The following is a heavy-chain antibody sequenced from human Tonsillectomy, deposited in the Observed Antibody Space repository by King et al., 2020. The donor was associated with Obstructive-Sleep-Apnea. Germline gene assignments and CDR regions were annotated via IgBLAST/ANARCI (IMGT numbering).Heavy chain of an antibody. D-gene: IGHD3-16*01. Sequence: VQLVESGGGVVQPGRSLRLSCAASGFIFSTYGIHWVRQAPGKGLEWVALISYDGSDKYYADSVKGRFTISRDNSKNTLYLQMNSLRAQDTAVYYCAKDSGGASGEVREEEDYLDYWGQGTLVTVSS. CDR3: AKDSGGASGEVREEEDYLDY. CDR2: ISYDGSDK. CDR1: GFIFSTYG. V-gene: IGHV3-30*18. J-gene: IGHJ4*02.